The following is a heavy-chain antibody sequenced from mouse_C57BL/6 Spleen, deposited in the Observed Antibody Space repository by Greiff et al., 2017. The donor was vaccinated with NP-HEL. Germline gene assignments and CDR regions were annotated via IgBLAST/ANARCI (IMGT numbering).Heavy chain of an antibody. J-gene: IGHJ3*01. CDR2: IHPNSGST. D-gene: IGHD1-1*01. CDR3: ASLYYYGSSPFAY. Sequence: VQLQQPGAELVKPGASVKLSCKASGYTFTSYWMHWVKQRPGQGLEWIGMIHPNSGSTNYNEKFKSKATLTVDKSSSTAYMQLSSLTSEDSAVYYCASLYYYGSSPFAYWGQGTLVTVSA. CDR1: GYTFTSYW. V-gene: IGHV1-64*01.